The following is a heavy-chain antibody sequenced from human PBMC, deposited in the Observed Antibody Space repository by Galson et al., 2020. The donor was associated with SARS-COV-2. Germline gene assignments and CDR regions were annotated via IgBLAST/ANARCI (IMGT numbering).Heavy chain of an antibody. CDR1: GESFRSHS. CDR3: ARSRGLHPKFYVDV. V-gene: IGHV4-34*01. Sequence: SQTLSLTCGVYGESFRSHSSSWVRQPPGKGLERIGEIDSGGSTTYKPPPKSRVTISVDTSQNQFSLKLTSVTAADTAIYYCARSRGLHPKFYVDVWGKGTTVIVSS. D-gene: IGHD3-16*01. J-gene: IGHJ6*04. CDR2: IDSGGST.